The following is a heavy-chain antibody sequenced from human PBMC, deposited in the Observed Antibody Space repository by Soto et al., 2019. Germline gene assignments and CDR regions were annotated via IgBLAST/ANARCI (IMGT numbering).Heavy chain of an antibody. V-gene: IGHV1-18*04. CDR3: ARGVATISQDYYYGMDV. CDR1: GYTITSYG. J-gene: IGHJ6*02. CDR2: ISAYNGNT. Sequence: ASVKVSCQASGYTITSYGISWVRQAPGQGLEWMGWISAYNGNTNYAQKLQGRVTMTTDTSTSTAYMELRSLRSDDTAVYYCARGVATISQDYYYGMDVWGQGTTVTVSS. D-gene: IGHD5-12*01.